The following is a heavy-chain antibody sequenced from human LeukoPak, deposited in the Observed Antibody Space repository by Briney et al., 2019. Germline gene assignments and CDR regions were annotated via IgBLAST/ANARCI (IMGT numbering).Heavy chain of an antibody. J-gene: IGHJ2*01. V-gene: IGHV4-39*07. CDR2: IYYSGST. Sequence: SETLSLTCTVSGGSISSSSYYWGWIRQPPGKGLEWIGSIYYSGSTYYNPSLKSRVTISVDTSKNQFSLKLSSVTAADTAVYYCARDSQYCSSTSCLNWYFDLWGRGTLVTVSS. CDR1: GGSISSSSYY. CDR3: ARDSQYCSSTSCLNWYFDL. D-gene: IGHD2-2*01.